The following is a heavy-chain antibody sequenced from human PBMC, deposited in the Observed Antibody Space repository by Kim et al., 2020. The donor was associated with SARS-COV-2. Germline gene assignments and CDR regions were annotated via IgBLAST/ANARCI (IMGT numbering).Heavy chain of an antibody. CDR3: ARGGWELLSDNFDY. D-gene: IGHD1-26*01. J-gene: IGHJ4*02. V-gene: IGHV4-59*13. Sequence: WETLSLTCTVSAGSIRSYYWSWIRQPPGKGLEWIGYIYYSESPKYNPSLKSRVTISVDTSENQFSLRLSSVTAADTAVYYCARGGWELLSDNFDYWGQGT. CDR1: AGSIRSYY. CDR2: IYYSESP.